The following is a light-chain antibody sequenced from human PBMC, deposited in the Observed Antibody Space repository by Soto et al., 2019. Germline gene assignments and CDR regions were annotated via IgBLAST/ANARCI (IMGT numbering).Light chain of an antibody. CDR1: QSVFYSSNNKNY. Sequence: DIVMTQSPDSLAVSLGERATINCKSSQSVFYSSNNKNYLAWYQQKPGQPPKLLIYWASTRDSGVPDRFSGSGSGTDFTLTISSLQAEDVAVYYCQQYYSTPFTFGPGT. J-gene: IGKJ3*01. CDR2: WAS. V-gene: IGKV4-1*01. CDR3: QQYYSTPFT.